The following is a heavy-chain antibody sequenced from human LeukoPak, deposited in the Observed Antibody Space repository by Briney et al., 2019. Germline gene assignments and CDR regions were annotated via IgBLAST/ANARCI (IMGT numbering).Heavy chain of an antibody. V-gene: IGHV4-31*03. CDR1: GGSISSGGYY. CDR3: ARDRQWLVLVGGGYYFDY. J-gene: IGHJ4*02. Sequence: PSETLSLTCTVSGGSISSGGYYWSWIRQHPGKGLEWIGYIYYSGSTYYNPSLKSRVTISVDTSKNQFSLKLSSVTAADTAVYYCARDRQWLVLVGGGYYFDYWGQGTLVTVSS. CDR2: IYYSGST. D-gene: IGHD6-19*01.